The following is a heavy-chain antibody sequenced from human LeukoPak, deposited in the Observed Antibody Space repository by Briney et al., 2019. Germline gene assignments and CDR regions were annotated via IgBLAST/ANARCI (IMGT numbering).Heavy chain of an antibody. CDR1: GFTFSSYS. Sequence: GGSLRLPCAASGFTFSSYSMNWVRQAPGKGLEWVSSISSGSSYIYYADSVKGRFTISRDNAKNSLYLQMNSLRAEDTAVYYCARVCGGDCPPGWGQGTLVTVSS. J-gene: IGHJ4*02. CDR2: ISSGSSYI. V-gene: IGHV3-21*01. CDR3: ARVCGGDCPPG. D-gene: IGHD2-21*02.